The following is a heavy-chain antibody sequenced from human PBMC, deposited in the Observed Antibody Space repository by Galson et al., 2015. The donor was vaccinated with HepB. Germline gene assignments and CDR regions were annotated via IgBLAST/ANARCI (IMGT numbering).Heavy chain of an antibody. V-gene: IGHV1-2*04. D-gene: IGHD3-10*01. CDR2: INPSSGGS. J-gene: IGHJ1*01. CDR1: GYTFTDYY. Sequence: SVKVSCKASGYTFTDYYVHWVRQAPGQGPEWMGSINPSSGGSTYAQKFQDWVTMTRDTSISTAYMELERLKSDDTAIYYCARLDPRGGQYFQFWGQGTLVTVSS. CDR3: ARLDPRGGQYFQF.